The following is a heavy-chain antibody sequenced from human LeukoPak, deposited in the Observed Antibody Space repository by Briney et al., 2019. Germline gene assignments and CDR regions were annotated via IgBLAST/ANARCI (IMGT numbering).Heavy chain of an antibody. CDR3: ARGLSRYYGSGTSPRMDV. V-gene: IGHV1-8*01. CDR2: MNPNSGNA. CDR1: GYTFTSYD. J-gene: IGHJ6*02. D-gene: IGHD3-10*01. Sequence: AASVTVSCTASGYTFTSYDINWVRQATGQGLEWMGWMNPNSGNADSAQKFQGRVTMTRNTSISTAYMELSSLRSEDTAVYYCARGLSRYYGSGTSPRMDVWGQGTTVTVSS.